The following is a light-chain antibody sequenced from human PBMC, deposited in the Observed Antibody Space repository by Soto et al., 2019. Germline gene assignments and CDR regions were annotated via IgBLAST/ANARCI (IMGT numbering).Light chain of an antibody. Sequence: EIVLTQSPGTLSLSPGERATLSCRASQSVSSSYLAWYQQKPGQAPRLLIYGASSRATGIPDRFSGSGSGTDFILTISRLEPEDFAVYYFQQYDYSLTFGGGTKVEIK. CDR2: GAS. CDR1: QSVSSSY. J-gene: IGKJ4*01. V-gene: IGKV3-20*01. CDR3: QQYDYSLT.